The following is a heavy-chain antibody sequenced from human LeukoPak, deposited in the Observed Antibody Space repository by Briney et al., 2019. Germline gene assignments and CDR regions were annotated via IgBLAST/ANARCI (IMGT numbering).Heavy chain of an antibody. V-gene: IGHV4-34*01. Sequence: SETLSLTCAVYGGSFSGYYWSWIRQPPGKGLEWIGEINHSGSTNYNPSLKSRVTISVDTSKNQFSLKLSSVTAADTAVYYCARAGCSSTSCYTPWGQGTLVAVSS. CDR2: INHSGST. D-gene: IGHD2-2*02. J-gene: IGHJ5*02. CDR1: GGSFSGYY. CDR3: ARAGCSSTSCYTP.